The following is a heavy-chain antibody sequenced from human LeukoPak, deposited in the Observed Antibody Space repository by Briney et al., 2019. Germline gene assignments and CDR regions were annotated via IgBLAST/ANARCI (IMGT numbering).Heavy chain of an antibody. CDR1: GGSISSYY. D-gene: IGHD6-19*01. CDR3: ARDPREHSSGWPTFDY. V-gene: IGHV4-59*01. Sequence: NPSETLSLTCTVSGGSISSYYWSWIRQPPGKGLEWIGYIYYIGSTNYNPSLKSRVTISVDTSKNQFSLKLSSVTAADTAVYYCARDPREHSSGWPTFDYWGQGTLVTVSS. CDR2: IYYIGST. J-gene: IGHJ4*02.